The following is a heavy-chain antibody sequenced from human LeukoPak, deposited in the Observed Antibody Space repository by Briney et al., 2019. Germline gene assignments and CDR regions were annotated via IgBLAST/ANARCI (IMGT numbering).Heavy chain of an antibody. CDR3: ARDDDTSGHYSYFGY. V-gene: IGHV3-33*01. Sequence: PGGSLRLSCAGSAFTFSHFGINWVRQAPGKGLEWVSGIWHDGSKEYYAESVKGRFTVSRDNSKKTVYLQMNSLRAGDTAVYYCARDDDTSGHYSYFGYWGQGTLVTVSS. CDR1: AFTFSHFG. J-gene: IGHJ4*02. CDR2: IWHDGSKE. D-gene: IGHD3-22*01.